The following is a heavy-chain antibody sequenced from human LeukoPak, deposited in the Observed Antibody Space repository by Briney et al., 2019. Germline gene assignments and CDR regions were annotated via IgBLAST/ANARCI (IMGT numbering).Heavy chain of an antibody. J-gene: IGHJ4*02. V-gene: IGHV3-48*02. CDR3: ASGLVGSSGYSGAGHYYFDY. CDR2: ISSSSSTI. Sequence: PGGSLRLSCAASGFTFSTYSMNWVRQAPGKGLEWVSYISSSSSTIYYADSVKGRFTISRDNAKNSLYLQLNSLRDEDTAVYYCASGLVGSSGYSGAGHYYFDYWGQGTLVTVSS. CDR1: GFTFSTYS. D-gene: IGHD3-22*01.